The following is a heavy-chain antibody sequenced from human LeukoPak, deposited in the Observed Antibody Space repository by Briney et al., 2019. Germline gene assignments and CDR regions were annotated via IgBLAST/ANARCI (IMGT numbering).Heavy chain of an antibody. J-gene: IGHJ5*02. CDR3: ARLVYYYDSSGYLGWFDP. D-gene: IGHD3-22*01. CDR2: IYYSGST. CDR1: GGSISSYY. V-gene: IGHV4-59*08. Sequence: SETLSLTCTVSGGSISSYYWSWIRQPPGKGLEWIGYIYYSGSTNYNPSLKSRVTISVDTSKNQFSLKLSSVTAADTAVYYCARLVYYYDSSGYLGWFDPWGQGTLVTVSS.